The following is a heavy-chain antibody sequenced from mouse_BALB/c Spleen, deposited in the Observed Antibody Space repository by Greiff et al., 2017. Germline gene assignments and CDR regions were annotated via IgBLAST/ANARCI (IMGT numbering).Heavy chain of an antibody. Sequence: EVKLVESGGGLVKPGGSLKLSCAASGFTFSSYAMSWVRQTPEKRLEWVATISSGGSYTYYPDSVKGRFTISRDNAKNTLYLQMSSLRSEDTAMYYCARQYGNYAWYFDVWGAGTTVTVSS. CDR3: ARQYGNYAWYFDV. CDR2: ISSGGSYT. CDR1: GFTFSSYA. V-gene: IGHV5-9-3*01. D-gene: IGHD2-10*02. J-gene: IGHJ1*01.